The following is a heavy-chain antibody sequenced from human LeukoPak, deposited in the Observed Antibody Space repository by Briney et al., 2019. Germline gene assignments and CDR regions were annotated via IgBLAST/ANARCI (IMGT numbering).Heavy chain of an antibody. J-gene: IGHJ4*02. D-gene: IGHD6-19*01. Sequence: SETLSLTCTVSGGSISSYYWSWIRQPPGKGLEWIGYIYYSGSTNYNPSLKSRVTISVDTSKNQFSLKLSSVTAADTAVYYCARGGIAVAGPIHFDYWGQGTLVTVSS. V-gene: IGHV4-59*01. CDR1: GGSISSYY. CDR2: IYYSGST. CDR3: ARGGIAVAGPIHFDY.